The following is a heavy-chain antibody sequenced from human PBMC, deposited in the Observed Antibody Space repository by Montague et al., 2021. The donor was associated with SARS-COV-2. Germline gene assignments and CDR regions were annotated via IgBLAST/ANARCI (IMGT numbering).Heavy chain of an antibody. D-gene: IGHD3-3*01. J-gene: IGHJ6*02. CDR3: ARGGTYYNFWSGFYNYHYAMDV. V-gene: IGHV3-48*03. CDR1: GFTFSSYE. Sequence: SLRLSCAASGFTFSSYEMNWVRQAPGKRLEWVSYISSSGSTIYYADSXXGRFTISRDNAKNSLYLRMNSLRAEDTAVYYCARGGTYYNFWSGFYNYHYAMDVWGQGTTVTVSS. CDR2: ISSSGSTI.